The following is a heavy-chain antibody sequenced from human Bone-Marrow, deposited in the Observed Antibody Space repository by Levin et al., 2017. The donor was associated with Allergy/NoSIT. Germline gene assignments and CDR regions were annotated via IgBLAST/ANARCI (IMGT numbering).Heavy chain of an antibody. Sequence: SETLSLTCTVSGGSVSSGGYYWSWIRQPPGKGLEWIGYIYYSGSPKYNSSLKSRVTMSVDTSRNQFSLRLSSVTGADTAMYYCARGLRFLEWPFDYWGQGTLVTVSS. CDR2: IYYSGSP. J-gene: IGHJ4*02. CDR1: GGSVSSGGYY. V-gene: IGHV4-61*08. D-gene: IGHD3-3*01. CDR3: ARGLRFLEWPFDY.